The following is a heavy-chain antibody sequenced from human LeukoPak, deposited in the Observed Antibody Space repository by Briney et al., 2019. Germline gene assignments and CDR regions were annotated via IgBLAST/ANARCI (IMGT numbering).Heavy chain of an antibody. CDR1: GGTFSSYA. J-gene: IGHJ5*02. D-gene: IGHD3-3*01. V-gene: IGHV1-69*13. CDR2: IIPIFGTA. CDR3: ARDGGPIIRFLEWSSSNWFDP. Sequence: GASVKVSCKASGGTFSSYAISWVRQAPGQGLEWMGGIIPIFGTANYAQKFQGRVTITADESTSTAYMELSSLRSEDTAVYYCARDGGPIIRFLEWSSSNWFDPWGQGTLVTVSS.